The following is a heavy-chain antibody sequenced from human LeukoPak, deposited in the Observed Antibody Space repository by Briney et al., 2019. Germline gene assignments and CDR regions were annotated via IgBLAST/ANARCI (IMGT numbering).Heavy chain of an antibody. CDR1: GFTFSNAW. CDR2: IKSKTNRGTT. D-gene: IGHD1/OR15-1a*01. J-gene: IGHJ4*02. Sequence: PGGSLRLSCAASGFTFSNAWMSWFRQAPGKGLEWVGLIKSKTNRGTTDYAAPVKGRFTISRDDSKNTLYLQMNSLKTEDTAVYYCTTGLSGTWGQGTLVTVSS. V-gene: IGHV3-15*01. CDR3: TTGLSGT.